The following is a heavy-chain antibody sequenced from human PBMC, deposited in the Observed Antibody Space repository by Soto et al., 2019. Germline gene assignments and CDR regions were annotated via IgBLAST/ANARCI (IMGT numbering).Heavy chain of an antibody. Sequence: GGSLRLSCAASGFTFSSYAMSWVRQAPGKGLEWVSAISGSGGSTYYADSVKGRFTISRDNSKNTLYLQMNSLRAEDTAVYYCAKDRVMGYCSGGSCYAISGPGQHWGQGTLVTVSS. V-gene: IGHV3-23*01. D-gene: IGHD2-15*01. CDR2: ISGSGGST. J-gene: IGHJ1*01. CDR1: GFTFSSYA. CDR3: AKDRVMGYCSGGSCYAISGPGQH.